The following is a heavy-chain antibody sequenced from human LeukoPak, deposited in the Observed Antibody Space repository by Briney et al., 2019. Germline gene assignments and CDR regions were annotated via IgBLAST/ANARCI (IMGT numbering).Heavy chain of an antibody. D-gene: IGHD3-22*01. CDR3: ASYSSLDY. CDR2: IYSGGST. CDR1: GFTVSNNY. V-gene: IGHV3-53*01. Sequence: GGSLRLSCAASGFTVSNNYMSWVRQAPGKGLEWVSLIYSGGSTYYADSVKGRFTISRDNSRNTLYLQMNSLRADDTAVYYCASYSSLDYWGQGTLVTVSS. J-gene: IGHJ4*02.